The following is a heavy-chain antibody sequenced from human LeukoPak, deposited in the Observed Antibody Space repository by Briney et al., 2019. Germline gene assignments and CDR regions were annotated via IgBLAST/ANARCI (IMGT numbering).Heavy chain of an antibody. CDR3: ARYPVGATYYYYGMDV. Sequence: KSSETLSLTCTVSGGSISSYYWSWIRQPPGKGLEWIGYIYYSGSTNYNPSLKSRVTISVDTSKNQFSLKLSSVTAADTAVYYCARYPVGATYYYYGMDVWGQGTTVTVSS. CDR1: GGSISSYY. J-gene: IGHJ6*02. D-gene: IGHD1-26*01. V-gene: IGHV4-59*01. CDR2: IYYSGST.